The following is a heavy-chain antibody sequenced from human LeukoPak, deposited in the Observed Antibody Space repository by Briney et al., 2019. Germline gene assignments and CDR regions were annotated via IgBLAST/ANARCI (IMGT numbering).Heavy chain of an antibody. CDR1: GGSISSGSYY. D-gene: IGHD2-2*01. CDR2: IYTGGST. Sequence: SQTLSLTCTVSGGSISSGSYYWSWIRQPAEKGLEWLGRIYTGGSTNYNPSLKSRVTISIDTTKNQFSLKLTSVTAADTAVYYCAFSTLVVPAANKDDYMDVWGKGTTVTVSS. V-gene: IGHV4-61*02. J-gene: IGHJ6*03. CDR3: AFSTLVVPAANKDDYMDV.